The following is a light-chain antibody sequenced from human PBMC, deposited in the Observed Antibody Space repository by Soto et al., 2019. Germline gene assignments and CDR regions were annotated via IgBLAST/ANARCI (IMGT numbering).Light chain of an antibody. CDR3: QQYADWPTT. CDR2: GAS. Sequence: EIVMTQSPATLSVSPGERATLSCRASQSVSSNLAWYQQKPGQAPRLLISGASTRATGVPARVSASGSGTAFTLTITSLQSDDFGVYYCQQYADWPTTFGQGTKVDIK. CDR1: QSVSSN. V-gene: IGKV3-15*01. J-gene: IGKJ1*01.